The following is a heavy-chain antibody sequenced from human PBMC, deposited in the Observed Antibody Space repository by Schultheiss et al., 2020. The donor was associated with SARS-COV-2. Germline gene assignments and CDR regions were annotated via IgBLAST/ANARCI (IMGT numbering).Heavy chain of an antibody. CDR3: ARVSLRGSDY. J-gene: IGHJ4*02. CDR2: IYYSGST. Sequence: SETLSLTCAVYGGSFSNYYWSWIRQPPGKGLEWIGYIYYSGSTNYNPSLKSRVTISVDTSKNQFSLKLSSVTAADTAVYYCARVSLRGSDYWGQGTLVTVSS. V-gene: IGHV4-59*01. CDR1: GGSFSNYY. D-gene: IGHD3-10*01.